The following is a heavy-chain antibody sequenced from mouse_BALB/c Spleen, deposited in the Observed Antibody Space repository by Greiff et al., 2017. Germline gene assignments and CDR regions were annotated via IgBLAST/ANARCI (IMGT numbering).Heavy chain of an antibody. J-gene: IGHJ3*01. CDR1: GYTFTSYY. Sequence: VKLMESGAELVKPGASVKLSCKASGYTFTSYYMYWVKQRPGQGLEWIGEINPSNGGTNFNEKFKSKATLTVDKSSSTAYMQLSSLTSEDSAVYYCTLNWDWFAYWGQGTLVTVSA. CDR3: TLNWDWFAY. CDR2: INPSNGGT. V-gene: IGHV1S81*02. D-gene: IGHD4-1*01.